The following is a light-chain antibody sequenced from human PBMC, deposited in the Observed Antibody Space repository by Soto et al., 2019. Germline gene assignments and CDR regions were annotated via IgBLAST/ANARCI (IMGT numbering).Light chain of an antibody. CDR2: AAS. V-gene: IGKV1-9*01. Sequence: DIQLTQSPSFLSASVGDRVTITCRASQGISSYLAWYQQKPGKAPKLLIYAASTLQSGVPSRFSGSGSGTEFTLTINSLQPEDFATYYCQQLNSYPRTFGQGTKLEI. J-gene: IGKJ2*01. CDR1: QGISSY. CDR3: QQLNSYPRT.